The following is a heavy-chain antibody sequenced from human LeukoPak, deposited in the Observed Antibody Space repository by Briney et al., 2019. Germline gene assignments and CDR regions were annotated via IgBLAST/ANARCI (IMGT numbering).Heavy chain of an antibody. CDR2: ISAYNGDT. J-gene: IGHJ5*02. V-gene: IGHV1-18*01. CDR1: GYPFTSYY. Sequence: ASVKVSCKASGYPFTSYYINWVRQAPGQGLEWMGWISAYNGDTNYAQNLQGRVTMTTDTSTDTAYMVLRSLRSDDTAVYYCARDGLSYTNPNNWFDPWGQGTLVTVSS. CDR3: ARDGLSYTNPNNWFDP. D-gene: IGHD2-2*02.